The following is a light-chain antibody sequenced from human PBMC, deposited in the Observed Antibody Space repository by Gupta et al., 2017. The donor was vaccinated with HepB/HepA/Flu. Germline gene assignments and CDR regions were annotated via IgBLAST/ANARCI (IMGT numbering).Light chain of an antibody. CDR1: QSVSSN. V-gene: IGKV3-15*01. CDR3: QQYNNWPSGT. Sequence: ETVMTQSPATLSVSPGERVTLSCRASQSVSSNLAWYQQKPGQAPRLLIYGASTRATGIPARFSGSGSGTEFTLTISSRQSEDFAVYYCQQYNNWPSGTFGQGTKVEIK. CDR2: GAS. J-gene: IGKJ1*01.